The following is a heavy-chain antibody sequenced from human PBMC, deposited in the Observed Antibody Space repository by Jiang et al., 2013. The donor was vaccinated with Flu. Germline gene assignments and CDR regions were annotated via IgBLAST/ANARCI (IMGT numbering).Heavy chain of an antibody. V-gene: IGHV3-30*02. CDR3: ATLRGSSYDTYLADY. CDR2: LWHDGSNK. Sequence: GGSLRVSCAASGFSFSYYAMHWVRQSPGKGLEWVASLWHDGSNKFYADSVRGRFTISRDNSKNTLYLQMNSLRPEDSALYYCATLRGSSYDTYLADYWGQGTLVTVSS. CDR1: GFSFSYYA. D-gene: IGHD3-16*01. J-gene: IGHJ4*02.